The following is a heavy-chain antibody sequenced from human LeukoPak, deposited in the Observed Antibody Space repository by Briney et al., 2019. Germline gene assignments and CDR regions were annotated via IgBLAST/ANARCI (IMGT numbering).Heavy chain of an antibody. V-gene: IGHV1-18*01. D-gene: IGHD4-17*01. Sequence: ASAKVSCKASGYTVTSYGISWVRQAPGQGLEWMGWISAYNGNTNYAQKLQGRVTMTTDTFTSTAYMELRSLRSDDTAVYYCARDLWAVTTTDAFDIWGQGTMVTVSS. CDR1: GYTVTSYG. J-gene: IGHJ3*02. CDR2: ISAYNGNT. CDR3: ARDLWAVTTTDAFDI.